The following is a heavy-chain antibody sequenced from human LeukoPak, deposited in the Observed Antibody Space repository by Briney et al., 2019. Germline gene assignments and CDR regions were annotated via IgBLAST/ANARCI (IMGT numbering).Heavy chain of an antibody. CDR3: ARKVVVVPAALYYFDY. D-gene: IGHD2-2*01. CDR2: IYSGGST. J-gene: IGHJ4*02. V-gene: IGHV3-66*01. CDR1: GFTVSSNY. Sequence: GGSLRLSCAASGFTVSSNYMSWVRQAPGKGLEWVSVIYSGGSTYYADSVKGRFTISRDNSKNTLYLQMNSLRAEDTAVYYCARKVVVVPAALYYFDYWGQGTLVTVSS.